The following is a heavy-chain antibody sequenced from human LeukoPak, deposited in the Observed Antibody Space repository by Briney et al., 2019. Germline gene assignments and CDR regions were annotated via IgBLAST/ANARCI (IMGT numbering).Heavy chain of an antibody. CDR2: ISSSSSYI. J-gene: IGHJ4*02. CDR1: GFTFSSYS. Sequence: GGSLRLSCAASGFTFSSYSMDWVRQAPGKGLEWVSSISSSSSYIYYADSVKGRFTISRDNAKNSLYLQMNSLRAEDTAVYYCARAHDYGDPAKAFDYWGQGTLATVSS. CDR3: ARAHDYGDPAKAFDY. V-gene: IGHV3-21*01. D-gene: IGHD4-17*01.